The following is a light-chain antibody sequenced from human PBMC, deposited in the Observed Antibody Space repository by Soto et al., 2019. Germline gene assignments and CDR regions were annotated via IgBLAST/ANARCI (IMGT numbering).Light chain of an antibody. CDR1: QSVSSY. CDR2: DAS. V-gene: IGKV3-11*01. Sequence: EIVLTQSPATLSLSPGEGATLSCRASQSVSSYLAWYQQKLGQAPRLLIYDASNRATGIPARFSGSGSGTDFTLTISSLEPEDFAVYYCQQRSNWPITFGQGTRLE. CDR3: QQRSNWPIT. J-gene: IGKJ5*01.